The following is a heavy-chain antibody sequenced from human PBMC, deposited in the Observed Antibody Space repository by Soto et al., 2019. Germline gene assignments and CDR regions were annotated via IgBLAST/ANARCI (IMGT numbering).Heavy chain of an antibody. CDR2: IYYSGST. CDR3: ARQPGRPYYYMDA. J-gene: IGHJ6*03. CDR1: GGSISRYY. V-gene: IGHV4-59*08. Sequence: SETLSLTCTGSGGSISRYYWSWIRQPPGKGLEWIGYIYYSGSTNYNPSLKSRVTISVDTSKNQFSLKLSSVTAADTAVYSCARQPGRPYYYMDAWGQGTTVTVSS. D-gene: IGHD6-6*01.